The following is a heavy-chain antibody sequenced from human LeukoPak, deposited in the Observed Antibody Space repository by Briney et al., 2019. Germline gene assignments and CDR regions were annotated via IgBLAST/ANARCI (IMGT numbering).Heavy chain of an antibody. CDR3: AKDIVGGGDDY. D-gene: IGHD2-21*02. CDR2: IQEDGKKE. Sequence: PGESLRLSCEASGFTFTKFWTSWVRQAPGKGLEWVANIQEDGKKENYVDSVRGRFTISRDNAKNSIYLQMNSLRVEDTAVYYCAKDIVGGGDDYWGQGTLVIVSS. V-gene: IGHV3-7*01. CDR1: GFTFTKFW. J-gene: IGHJ4*02.